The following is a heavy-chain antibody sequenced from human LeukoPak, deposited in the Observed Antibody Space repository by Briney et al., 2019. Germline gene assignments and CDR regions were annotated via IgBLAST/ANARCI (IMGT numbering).Heavy chain of an antibody. CDR2: INPNSGGT. J-gene: IGHJ4*02. V-gene: IGHV1-2*02. D-gene: IGHD2-21*02. Sequence: ASVKVSCKASGYTFTGYFMHWVRQAPGQGLEWMGWINPNSGGTNYAQKFQGRVTMTRDTSISTAYMELSRLRSDDTAVYYCARGSVYCGGDCLFDYWGQGTLVTVSS. CDR3: ARGSVYCGGDCLFDY. CDR1: GYTFTGYF.